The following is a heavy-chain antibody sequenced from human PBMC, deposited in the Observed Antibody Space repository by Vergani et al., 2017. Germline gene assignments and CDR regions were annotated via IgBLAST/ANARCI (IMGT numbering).Heavy chain of an antibody. CDR2: IRPKTDGETT. Sequence: EVQPVESGGGLVKPGGSLRLSCTTSGFTFSSAWMSWVRQAPGKGLGRVARIRPKTDGETTDYAAPVKGRFTISRGDSNNTLYLQMNSLKTEDTAVYYCTTPTKWELRYYFDSWGQGTLVTVSS. CDR3: TTPTKWELRYYFDS. CDR1: GFTFSSAW. D-gene: IGHD3-9*01. V-gene: IGHV3-15*01. J-gene: IGHJ4*02.